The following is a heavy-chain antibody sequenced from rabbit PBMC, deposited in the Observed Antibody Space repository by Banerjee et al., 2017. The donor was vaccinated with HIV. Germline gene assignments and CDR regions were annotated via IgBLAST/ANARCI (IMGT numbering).Heavy chain of an antibody. CDR3: GRETRYSNFNL. CDR2: IYTGKDST. CDR1: GFDFSSYY. J-gene: IGHJ4*01. Sequence: QLKETGGGLVQPGGSLTFSCKASGFDFSSYYMSWVRQAPGKGLEWIGTIYTGKDSTWYASWVNGRFTISSDNAQNTLYLQLNSLTAADTATYFCGRETRYSNFNLWGPGTLVTVS. D-gene: IGHD1-1*01. V-gene: IGHV1S7*01.